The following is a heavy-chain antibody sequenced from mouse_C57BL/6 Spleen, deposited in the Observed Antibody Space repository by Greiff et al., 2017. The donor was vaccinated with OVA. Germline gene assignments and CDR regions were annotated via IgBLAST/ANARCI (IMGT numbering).Heavy chain of an antibody. CDR2: IDPYSGGT. CDR1: GYTFTSYW. J-gene: IGHJ2*01. V-gene: IGHV1-72*01. Sequence: QVQLQQPGAELVKPGASVKLSCKASGYTFTSYWMHWVKQRPGRGLEWIGRIDPYSGGTKYNEKFKSKATLTGDKPSSTAYMQLSSLTSEDSAVYYCATKGMGDYFDYWGQGTTLTVSS. CDR3: ATKGMGDYFDY. D-gene: IGHD4-1*01.